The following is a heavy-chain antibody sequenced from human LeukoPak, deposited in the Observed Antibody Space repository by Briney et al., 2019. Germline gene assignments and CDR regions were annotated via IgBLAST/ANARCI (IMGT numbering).Heavy chain of an antibody. CDR3: TTDRGLYDSSGYYYFATDI. V-gene: IGHV3-15*01. D-gene: IGHD3-22*01. CDR2: IKSKSDGGTT. Sequence: GGSLRLSCAAAGFTFSNAWMNWVRQAPGKGLEWVGRIKSKSDGGTTDYAAPVRGRYTISRDDSKNTLFLQMNSLKTEDTAVYYCTTDRGLYDSSGYYYFATDIWGQGTMVTVSS. CDR1: GFTFSNAW. J-gene: IGHJ3*02.